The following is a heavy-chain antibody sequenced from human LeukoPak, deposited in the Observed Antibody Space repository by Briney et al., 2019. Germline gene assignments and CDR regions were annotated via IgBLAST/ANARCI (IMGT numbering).Heavy chain of an antibody. D-gene: IGHD3-22*01. CDR3: ARQNGAGYYYYFDS. J-gene: IGHJ4*02. Sequence: GGSLRLSCAASGFTFSSYSMNWVRQAPGKGLEWVSYISTSSVHYADSVKGRFTISRDNAKNSLYLQMNSLGGEDTAVYYCARQNGAGYYYYFDSWGQGTLVSVSS. CDR2: ISTSSV. V-gene: IGHV3-48*01. CDR1: GFTFSSYS.